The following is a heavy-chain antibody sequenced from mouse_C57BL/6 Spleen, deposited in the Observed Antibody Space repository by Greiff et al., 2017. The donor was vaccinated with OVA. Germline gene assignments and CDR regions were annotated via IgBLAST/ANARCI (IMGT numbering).Heavy chain of an antibody. V-gene: IGHV1-82*01. CDR3: ARANWHYYAIDD. Sequence: QVQLQQSGPELVKPGASVKISCKASGYAFSSSWMNWVKQRPGKGLEWIGRIYPGDGDTNYNGKFKGKATLTADKSSSTAYMQLSSLTSEDSAVYFCARANWHYYAIDDWGQGTSVTVSS. CDR2: IYPGDGDT. D-gene: IGHD4-1*01. CDR1: GYAFSSSW. J-gene: IGHJ4*01.